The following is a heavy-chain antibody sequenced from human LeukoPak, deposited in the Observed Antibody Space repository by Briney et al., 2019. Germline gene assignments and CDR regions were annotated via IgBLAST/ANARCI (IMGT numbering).Heavy chain of an antibody. J-gene: IGHJ4*02. CDR3: ARDADDYGEYGLDS. CDR2: IRYDGSNK. CDR1: GFTFSSYG. V-gene: IGHV3-30*02. Sequence: PGGSLRLSCAASGFTFSSYGMHWVRQAPGKGLEWVAFIRYDGSNKYYADSVKGRFTISRDNSKNTLYLQMNSLRADDTAVYYCARDADDYGEYGLDSWGQGTLVTVST. D-gene: IGHD4-17*01.